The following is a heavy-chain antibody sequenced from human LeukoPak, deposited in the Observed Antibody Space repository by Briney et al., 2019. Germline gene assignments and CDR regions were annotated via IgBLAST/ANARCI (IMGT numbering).Heavy chain of an antibody. J-gene: IGHJ4*02. D-gene: IGHD1-26*01. CDR3: ARGGATRGRFEN. Sequence: GGSLRLSCAASGFPFNVQTMSWVRQAPGKGPDWVASMREDGREIYYVDSAKGRFTISRDNPKNSLYLQMNFLRAEDTAVYYCARGGATRGRFENWGQGTLVTVSS. V-gene: IGHV3-7*01. CDR2: MREDGREI. CDR1: GFPFNVQT.